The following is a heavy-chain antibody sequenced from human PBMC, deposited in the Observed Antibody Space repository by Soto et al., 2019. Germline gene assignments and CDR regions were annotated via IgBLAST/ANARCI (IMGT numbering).Heavy chain of an antibody. D-gene: IGHD3-16*01. CDR1: GASLGGFH. J-gene: IGHJ3*02. CDR2: LIHGGST. Sequence: LSLTCAIYGASLGGFHWTWLRQAPGTGLERIGELIHGGSTNYNPSLKRRVSFSLDTSKNQFSLHLMSVTAADTAVYYCAGSPLGYDYVRQTWREVGDSFDIWGRGTMVTVSS. V-gene: IGHV4-34*12. CDR3: AGSPLGYDYVRQTWREVGDSFDI.